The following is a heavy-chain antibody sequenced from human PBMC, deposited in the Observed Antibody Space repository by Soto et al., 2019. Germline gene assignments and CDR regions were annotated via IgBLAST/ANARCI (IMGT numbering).Heavy chain of an antibody. CDR3: ARPEGGYRSGYSWFDP. J-gene: IGHJ5*02. CDR2: TYYRSQWFN. CDR1: GDSVSSNSAA. Sequence: SQTLSLTCAISGDSVSSNSAAWNWIRHSPSRGLEWLGRTYYRSQWFNDYAVSMRSRITIKADTTKNQFSLKLSSVTAADTALYYCARPEGGYRSGYSWFDPWGQGTRVTVSS. D-gene: IGHD5-12*01. V-gene: IGHV6-1*01.